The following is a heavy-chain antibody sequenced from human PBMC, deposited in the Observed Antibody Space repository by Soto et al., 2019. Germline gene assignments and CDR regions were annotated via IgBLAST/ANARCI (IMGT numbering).Heavy chain of an antibody. V-gene: IGHV4-31*03. CDR3: ARKATVTTCFDY. Sequence: QVQLQESGPGLVKPSQTLSLTCTVSGGSISSGGYYWSWIRQHPGKGLEWIGYIYYSGSTYYNPPLXSXITISVDTSKNQFSLKLSSVTAADTAVYYCARKATVTTCFDYWGQGTLVTVSS. CDR2: IYYSGST. J-gene: IGHJ4*02. CDR1: GGSISSGGYY. D-gene: IGHD4-17*01.